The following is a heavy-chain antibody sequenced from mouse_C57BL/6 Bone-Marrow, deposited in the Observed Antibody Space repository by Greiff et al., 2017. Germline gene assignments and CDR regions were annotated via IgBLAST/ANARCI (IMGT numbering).Heavy chain of an antibody. CDR1: GYTFTSYW. CDR3: ARRTVRRDYAMDY. J-gene: IGHJ4*01. V-gene: IGHV1-72*01. Sequence: VQLQQPGAELVKPGASVTLSCKASGYTFTSYWMHWVKQRPGRGLEWIGRIDPNSGGTKYNEKFKSKATLTVDKPSSTAYMQLSSLTSEYSAVYYCARRTVRRDYAMDYWGQGTSVTVSS. D-gene: IGHD2-14*01. CDR2: IDPNSGGT.